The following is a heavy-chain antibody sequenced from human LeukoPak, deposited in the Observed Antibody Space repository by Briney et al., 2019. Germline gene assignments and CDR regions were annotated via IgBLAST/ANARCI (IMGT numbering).Heavy chain of an antibody. V-gene: IGHV1-69*13. D-gene: IGHD3-3*01. CDR3: ERVPSYNYDFWSGYSNWFDP. J-gene: IGHJ5*02. Sequence: SVKVSCKASGGTFSSYAISWVRQAPGQGLEWMGGLIPIFGTANYAQKFQGRVTITADESTSTAYMELSSLRSEDTAVYYCERVPSYNYDFWSGYSNWFDPWGQGTLVTVSS. CDR2: LIPIFGTA. CDR1: GGTFSSYA.